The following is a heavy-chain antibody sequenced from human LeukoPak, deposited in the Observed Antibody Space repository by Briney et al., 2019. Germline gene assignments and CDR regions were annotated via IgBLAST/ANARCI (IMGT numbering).Heavy chain of an antibody. V-gene: IGHV4-59*08. CDR2: IYYSGST. CDR1: GGSMSSYY. Sequence: PSETLSLTCTVSGGSMSSYYWSWIRQPPGKGLEWIGYIYYSGSTNYNPSLKSRVTISVDTSKNQFSLKLSSVTAAYTAVYYCARGAAPGIRSWFDPWGQGTLVTVSS. CDR3: ARGAAPGIRSWFDP. J-gene: IGHJ5*02. D-gene: IGHD6-13*01.